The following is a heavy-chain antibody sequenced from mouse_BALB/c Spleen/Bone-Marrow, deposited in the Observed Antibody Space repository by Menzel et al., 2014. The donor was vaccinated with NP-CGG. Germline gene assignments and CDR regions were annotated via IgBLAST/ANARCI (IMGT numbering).Heavy chain of an antibody. J-gene: IGHJ4*01. CDR2: INPSSGYT. D-gene: IGHD2-2*01. CDR1: GYTFTTYT. CDR3: AKRDIYYGYDGNAMDY. Sequence: VQLVESGAELARPGASVKMSCKASGYTFTTYTMHWVKQRPGQGLEWIGYINPSSGYTNYNQKFKDKATLTADKSSSTAYMQLSSLPSEDSAVYFCAKRDIYYGYDGNAMDYWGQGSSVTVSS. V-gene: IGHV1-4*01.